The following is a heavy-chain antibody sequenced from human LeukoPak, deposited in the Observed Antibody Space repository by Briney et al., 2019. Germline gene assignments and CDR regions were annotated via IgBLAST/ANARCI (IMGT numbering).Heavy chain of an antibody. V-gene: IGHV4-59*01. Sequence: SETLSLTCTVSAASMKTYYWTWIRQSPGKGLEWLGYIYDSGSANYNPSLRNRVTISVDTSKSQFSLNLTSVTAADTAIYYCAREGVEMTTAYYFDFWGQGILVTVSS. CDR1: AASMKTYY. CDR3: AREGVEMTTAYYFDF. CDR2: IYDSGSA. J-gene: IGHJ4*02. D-gene: IGHD2-21*01.